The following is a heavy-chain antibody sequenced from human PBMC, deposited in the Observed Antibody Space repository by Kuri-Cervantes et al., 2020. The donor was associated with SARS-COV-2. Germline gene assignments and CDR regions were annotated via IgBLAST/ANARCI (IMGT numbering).Heavy chain of an antibody. V-gene: IGHV3-7*01. J-gene: IGHJ3*02. D-gene: IGHD2-2*01. Sequence: GGSLRLSCAASGFAFSSYWMSWVRQAPGKGLEWVANIKQDGSEKYYVDSVKGRFTISRDNAKNSLYLQTNSLRAEDTAVYYCAKDCSSTSGDVAFDIWGQGTMVTVSS. CDR3: AKDCSSTSGDVAFDI. CDR2: IKQDGSEK. CDR1: GFAFSSYW.